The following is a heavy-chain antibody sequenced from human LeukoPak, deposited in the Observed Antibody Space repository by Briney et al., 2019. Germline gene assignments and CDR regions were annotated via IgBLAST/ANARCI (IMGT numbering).Heavy chain of an antibody. Sequence: ASVKVSCKASGYTFTSYYMHWVRQAPGQGLEWMGIINPSGGSTSYAQKLQGRVTMTRDTSTSTVYMELSSLRSEDTAVYYCARETRTTGTTDYWGQGTQVTVSS. CDR3: ARETRTTGTTDY. D-gene: IGHD1-1*01. CDR2: INPSGGST. CDR1: GYTFTSYY. J-gene: IGHJ4*02. V-gene: IGHV1-46*01.